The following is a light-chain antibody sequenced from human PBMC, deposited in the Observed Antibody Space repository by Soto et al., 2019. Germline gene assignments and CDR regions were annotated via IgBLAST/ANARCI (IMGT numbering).Light chain of an antibody. CDR1: SSDVGGYNY. Sequence: QSVLTQPRSVSGSPGQSVTMSCTGTSSDVGGYNYVSWYQQHPGKAPKVIIYDVTKRPSGVPDRFSGSKSDNMASLTISGLQADDEADYYCCSYAGSYTYVFGTVTKVTVL. V-gene: IGLV2-11*01. CDR3: CSYAGSYTYV. J-gene: IGLJ1*01. CDR2: DVT.